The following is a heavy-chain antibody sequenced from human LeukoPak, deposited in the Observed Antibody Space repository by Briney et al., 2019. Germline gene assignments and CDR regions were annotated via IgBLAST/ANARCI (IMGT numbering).Heavy chain of an antibody. J-gene: IGHJ4*02. CDR1: GGSISSSSYY. V-gene: IGHV4-39*07. CDR2: IYYSGST. CDR3: ARAERLGYCSGGSCYSGFDY. Sequence: PSETLSLTCTVSGGSISSSSYYWGWIRQPPGKGLEWIGSIYYSGSTYYNPSLKSRVTISVDTSKNQFSLKLSSVTAADTAVYYCARAERLGYCSGGSCYSGFDYWGQGTLVTVSS. D-gene: IGHD2-15*01.